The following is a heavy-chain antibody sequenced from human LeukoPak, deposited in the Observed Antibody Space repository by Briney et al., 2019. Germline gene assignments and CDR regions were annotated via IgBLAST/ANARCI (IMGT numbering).Heavy chain of an antibody. Sequence: GESLKISCKGSGFTFSTYSFAWVRQMPAKGLEWMGVIYAGDSSTRYSPSFQGQVTISVDKSISTAYLQWRSLKASDSAIYYCARHSCYDSWGQGTLVTVSS. CDR1: GFTFSTYS. D-gene: IGHD3-16*01. CDR3: ARHSCYDS. CDR2: IYAGDSST. V-gene: IGHV5-51*01. J-gene: IGHJ4*02.